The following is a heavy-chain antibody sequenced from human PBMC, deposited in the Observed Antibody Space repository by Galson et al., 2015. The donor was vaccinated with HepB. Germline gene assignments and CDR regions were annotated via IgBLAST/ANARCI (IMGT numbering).Heavy chain of an antibody. J-gene: IGHJ6*03. Sequence: ETLSLTCAVYGGSFSGYYWSWIRQPPGKGLEWIGEINHSGSTNYNPSLKSRVTISVDTSKNQFSLKLSSVTAADTAVYYCARGRGVVPAATVFMDVWGKGTTVTVSS. CDR2: INHSGST. V-gene: IGHV4-34*01. CDR3: ARGRGVVPAATVFMDV. CDR1: GGSFSGYY. D-gene: IGHD2-2*01.